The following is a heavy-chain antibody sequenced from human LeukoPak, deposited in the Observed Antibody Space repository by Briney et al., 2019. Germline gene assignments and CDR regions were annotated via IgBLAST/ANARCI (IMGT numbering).Heavy chain of an antibody. J-gene: IGHJ4*02. CDR2: ISISGSSI. V-gene: IGHV3-48*04. CDR3: ARERFHGSGAPKYDF. D-gene: IGHD3-10*01. Sequence: GGSLRLSCAASGFIFSTYSMIWVRQAPGKGLEWVAYISISGSSIYYADAAKGRFTISRDNAKNSLYLQGKSLRVDDTAVYYCARERFHGSGAPKYDFWGQGTLVTVSS. CDR1: GFIFSTYS.